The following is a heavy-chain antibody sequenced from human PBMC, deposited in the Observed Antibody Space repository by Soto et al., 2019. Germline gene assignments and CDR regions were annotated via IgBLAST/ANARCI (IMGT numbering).Heavy chain of an antibody. V-gene: IGHV4-30-4*01. CDR1: GGSISSGDYY. Sequence: PSETLSLTCTVSGGSISSGDYYWSWIRQPPGKGLEWIGYIYYSGSTYYNPSLKSRVIISVDTSKIHFSLKLSSVIAADTAVYYCARVGPYFPGSYPPTYYFDYWGQGTLVTVSS. CDR2: IYYSGST. J-gene: IGHJ4*02. CDR3: ARVGPYFPGSYPPTYYFDY. D-gene: IGHD1-26*01.